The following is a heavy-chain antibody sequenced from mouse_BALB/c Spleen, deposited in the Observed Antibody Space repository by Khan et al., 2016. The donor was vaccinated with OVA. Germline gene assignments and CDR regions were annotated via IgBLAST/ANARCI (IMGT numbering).Heavy chain of an antibody. CDR2: LSYSGST. V-gene: IGHV3-2*02. CDR1: AYSISSDYA. Sequence: EVQLLESGPGLVQPSQSLSLTCTVTAYSISSDYAWTWIRQFPGNKLVWMGYLSYSGSTSYTPPLKSRISITRDTSKHQFFLQLLSVTTEDTATYHSACSSFYYSYAIFDNWGQGTTLTVAA. CDR3: ACSSFYYSYAIFDN. D-gene: IGHD2-14*01. J-gene: IGHJ2*01.